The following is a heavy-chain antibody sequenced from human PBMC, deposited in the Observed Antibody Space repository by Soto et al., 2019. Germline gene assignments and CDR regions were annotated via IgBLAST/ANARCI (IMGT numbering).Heavy chain of an antibody. V-gene: IGHV3-7*01. Sequence: GGSLRLSCAASGFTFSSYWMSWVRQAPGKGLEWVANIKQDGSEKYHVDSVKGRFTISRDNAKNSLYLQMNSLRAEDTAMYYCARDRVRLVTGSDYWGQGTLVTVSS. CDR1: GFTFSSYW. CDR3: ARDRVRLVTGSDY. CDR2: IKQDGSEK. D-gene: IGHD3-16*02. J-gene: IGHJ4*02.